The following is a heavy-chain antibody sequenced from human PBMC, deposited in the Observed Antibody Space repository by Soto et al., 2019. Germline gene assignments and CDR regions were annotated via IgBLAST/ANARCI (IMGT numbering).Heavy chain of an antibody. CDR1: GYTFTSYA. Sequence: ASVKVSCKASGYTFTSYAMHWVRQAPGQRLEWMGWINAGNGNTKYSQKFQGRVTITRDTSASTAYMELSSLRSEDTAVYYCARVVTGEETQYFEHWGQGTLVTVSS. D-gene: IGHD7-27*01. CDR3: ARVVTGEETQYFEH. CDR2: INAGNGNT. V-gene: IGHV1-3*01. J-gene: IGHJ1*01.